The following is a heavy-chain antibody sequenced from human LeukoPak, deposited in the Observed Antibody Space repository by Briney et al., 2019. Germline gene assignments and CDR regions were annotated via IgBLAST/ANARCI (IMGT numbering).Heavy chain of an antibody. CDR3: AREGVVVVTAIHFDAFDI. CDR2: ISYDGSNK. V-gene: IGHV3-30*03. Sequence: GGSLRLSCAASGFTFSYYGMHWVRQAPGKGLEWVAVISYDGSNKYYADSVKGRFTISRDNSKNTLYLQMNSLRAEDTAVYYCAREGVVVVTAIHFDAFDIWGQGTMVTVSS. CDR1: GFTFSYYG. D-gene: IGHD2-21*02. J-gene: IGHJ3*02.